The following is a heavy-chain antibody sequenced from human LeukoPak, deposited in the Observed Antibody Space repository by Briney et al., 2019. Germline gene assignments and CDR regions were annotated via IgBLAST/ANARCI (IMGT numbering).Heavy chain of an antibody. CDR3: TRLNPTYWYFDL. CDR2: IRSKANSYAT. J-gene: IGHJ2*01. D-gene: IGHD1-14*01. CDR1: GFTLSGSA. V-gene: IGHV3-73*01. Sequence: GGSLRLSCAASGFTLSGSAMHWVRQASGKGLEWIGRIRSKANSYATAYAASVKGRFTISRDDSKNTAYLQMNSLKTEDTAVYYCTRLNPTYWYFDLWGRGTLVTVSS.